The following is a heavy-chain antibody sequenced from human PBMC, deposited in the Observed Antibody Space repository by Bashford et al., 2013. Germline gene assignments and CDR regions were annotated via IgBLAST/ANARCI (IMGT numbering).Heavy chain of an antibody. V-gene: IGHV3-21*01. CDR2: ISSSSSYI. J-gene: IGHJ4*02. CDR3: ARARPYYYDSSGIPVYYFDY. Sequence: VRQAPGKGLEWVSSISSSSSYIYYADSVKGRFTISRDNAKNSLYLQMNSLRAEDTAVYYCARARPYYYDSSGIPVYYFDYWGQGTLVTVSS. D-gene: IGHD3-22*01.